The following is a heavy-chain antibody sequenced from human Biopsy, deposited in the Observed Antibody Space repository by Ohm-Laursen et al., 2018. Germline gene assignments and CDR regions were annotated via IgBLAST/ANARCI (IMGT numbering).Heavy chain of an antibody. CDR3: ALAAAQTVTHFDY. D-gene: IGHD4-17*01. V-gene: IGHV3-30*03. CDR2: ISYDATIR. Sequence: SLRLSCAASGFTFSSYGIHWVRQAPGKGLEWVAVISYDATIRHYADSMKGRLTVSRDNSKNTLYLQMNSLRADDTAVYYCALAAAQTVTHFDYWGQGTLVTVSS. J-gene: IGHJ4*02. CDR1: GFTFSSYG.